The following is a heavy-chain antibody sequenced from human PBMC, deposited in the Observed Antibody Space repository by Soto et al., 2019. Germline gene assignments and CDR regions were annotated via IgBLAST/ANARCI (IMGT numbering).Heavy chain of an antibody. CDR3: AKERFYYDSSGPPMVAY. J-gene: IGHJ4*02. D-gene: IGHD3-22*01. Sequence: EVQLLESGGGLVQPGGSLRLSCAASGFTFSSYAMSWVRQAPGKGLEWVSAISGSGGSTYYADSVKGRFTISRDNSKNTLYLQMNSLRAEDTAVYYCAKERFYYDSSGPPMVAYWGQGTLVTVSS. CDR2: ISGSGGST. V-gene: IGHV3-23*01. CDR1: GFTFSSYA.